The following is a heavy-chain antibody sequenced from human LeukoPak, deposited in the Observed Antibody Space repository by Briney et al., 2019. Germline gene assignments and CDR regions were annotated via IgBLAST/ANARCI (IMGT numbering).Heavy chain of an antibody. CDR2: IYYSGST. CDR1: GGSISSYY. D-gene: IGHD4-11*01. J-gene: IGHJ4*02. CDR3: ARGRNYSKFSDY. Sequence: SETLSLTCTVSGGSISSYYWSWIRQPPGKGLEWIGYIYYSGSTNYNPSLKSRVTISVDTSKNQFSLKLSSVTAADTAVYYCARGRNYSKFSDYWGQGTLVTVSS. V-gene: IGHV4-59*12.